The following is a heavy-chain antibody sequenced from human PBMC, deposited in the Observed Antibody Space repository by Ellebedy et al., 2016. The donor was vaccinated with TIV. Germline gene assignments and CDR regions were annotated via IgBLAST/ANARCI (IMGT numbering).Heavy chain of an antibody. Sequence: SETLSLTCAVYGGSFSDYYWSWVRQPPGKGLEWIGEVNQSGRTNYHPSLKSRVTISVDRSKNQFSLRLSSVTAADTAVYYCAEGRSGWYYFDYWGQGTLVTVSS. CDR3: AEGRSGWYYFDY. J-gene: IGHJ4*02. V-gene: IGHV4-34*01. CDR2: VNQSGRT. D-gene: IGHD6-19*01. CDR1: GGSFSDYY.